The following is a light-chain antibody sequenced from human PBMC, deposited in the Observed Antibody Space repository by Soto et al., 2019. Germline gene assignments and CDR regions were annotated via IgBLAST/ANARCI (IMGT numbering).Light chain of an antibody. Sequence: HSALTQPASVSGSPGQSITISCTGTSSDVGGYNYVSWYQQHPGKAPKLMIYEVSNRPSGVSNRFSGSKSGNTASLTISGLQAEDEADYYGSSYEGSSPLDVFGTGTKSPS. CDR2: EVS. CDR1: SSDVGGYNY. J-gene: IGLJ1*01. CDR3: SSYEGSSPLDV. V-gene: IGLV2-14*01.